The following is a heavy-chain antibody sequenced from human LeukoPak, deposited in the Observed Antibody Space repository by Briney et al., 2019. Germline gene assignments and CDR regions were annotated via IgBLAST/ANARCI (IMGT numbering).Heavy chain of an antibody. CDR2: ITGSGGST. CDR3: AKGPSSGWFYFDY. J-gene: IGHJ4*02. V-gene: IGHV3-23*01. D-gene: IGHD6-19*01. Sequence: PGGSLRLSCAASGITFRSYAMGWVRQAPGKGLEWVSAITGSGGSTYYADSVRGRFTISRDNSKNTLYLQMNSLRGEDTAVYYCAKGPSSGWFYFDYWGQGTLVTVSS. CDR1: GITFRSYA.